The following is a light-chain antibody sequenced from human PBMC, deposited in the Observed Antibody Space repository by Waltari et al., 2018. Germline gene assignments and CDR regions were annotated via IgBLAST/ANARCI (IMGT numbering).Light chain of an antibody. J-gene: IGKJ3*01. Sequence: EIVMTQSPATLSVSLGERATLSCRASQSISSQLAWYQQKPGQAPRLLIYGASTRATGMPARFSGSGSVREFTLTISSLQSEDFAVYFCQQYHESPPITFGPGTNVDIK. CDR2: GAS. CDR1: QSISSQ. V-gene: IGKV3-15*01. CDR3: QQYHESPPIT.